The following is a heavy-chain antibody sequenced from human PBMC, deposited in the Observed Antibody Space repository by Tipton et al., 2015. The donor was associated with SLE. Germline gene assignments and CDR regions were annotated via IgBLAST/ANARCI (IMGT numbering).Heavy chain of an antibody. Sequence: SLRLSCAASAFTFSTSGMHWVRQAQGKGLEWVAFIRYDGINKYYADSVKGRFTISRDNSNNTLYLQMNSLRDEDTAVYYCAKDSGSSNFDSWGQGTLVTVSS. CDR3: AKDSGSSNFDS. J-gene: IGHJ4*02. CDR1: AFTFSTSG. V-gene: IGHV3-30*02. CDR2: IRYDGINK. D-gene: IGHD6-13*01.